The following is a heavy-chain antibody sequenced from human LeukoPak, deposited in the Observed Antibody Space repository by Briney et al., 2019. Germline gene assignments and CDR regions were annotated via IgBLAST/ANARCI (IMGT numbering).Heavy chain of an antibody. CDR2: ISYDGSNK. J-gene: IGHJ3*02. CDR1: GFTFSSYG. D-gene: IGHD3-22*01. CDR3: ARSDYDSSGYYRGNSGNAFDI. V-gene: IGHV3-30*03. Sequence: GGSLRLSCAASGFTFSSYGMHWVRQAPGKGLEWVAVISYDGSNKYYADSVKGRFTISRDNSKNTLYLQMNSLRAEDTAVYYCARSDYDSSGYYRGNSGNAFDIWGQGTMVTVSS.